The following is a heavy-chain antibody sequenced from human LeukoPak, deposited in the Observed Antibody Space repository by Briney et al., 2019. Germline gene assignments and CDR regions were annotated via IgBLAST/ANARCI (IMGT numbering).Heavy chain of an antibody. J-gene: IGHJ4*02. V-gene: IGHV3-7*03. CDR1: GFTFSSYW. Sequence: PGGSLRLSCAASGFTFSSYWMSWVRQAPGKGLEWVANIKQEGSEKYYVDSVKGRFTISRDNAKNSLYLQMISLRAEDTAVYYCAREPYGDYFDYWGQGTLVTVSS. CDR3: AREPYGDYFDY. D-gene: IGHD4-17*01. CDR2: IKQEGSEK.